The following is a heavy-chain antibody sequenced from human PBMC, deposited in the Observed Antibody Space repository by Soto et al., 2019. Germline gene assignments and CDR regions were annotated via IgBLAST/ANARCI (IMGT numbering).Heavy chain of an antibody. CDR3: ARDSQPLTYYYDGGPFDY. J-gene: IGHJ4*02. D-gene: IGHD3-22*01. CDR1: GFTFSACA. CDR2: LSYDGSNK. Sequence: QVQLVESGGGVVQPGRSLRLSCAASGFTFSACAMHWVRQAPGKGLEWVAVLSYDGSNKYYADSVKGRFTISRDNSKTTLYLQMNSLRAEDTAVYDCARDSQPLTYYYDGGPFDYWGQGTLVTVSS. V-gene: IGHV3-30-3*01.